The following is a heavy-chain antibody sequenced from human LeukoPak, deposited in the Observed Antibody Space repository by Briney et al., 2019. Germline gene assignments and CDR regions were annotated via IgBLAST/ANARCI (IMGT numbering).Heavy chain of an antibody. CDR3: ARGYCSSTSCQYYFDY. J-gene: IGHJ4*02. D-gene: IGHD2-2*01. Sequence: AASVKVSCKASGYTFTSYAIHWVRQAPGQRLEWLGWINAGNGNTKYSQKFQGRVTITSDTSATTAYTELTSLGSEDTAVYFCARGYCSSTSCQYYFDYWGQGTLVTVSS. CDR1: GYTFTSYA. V-gene: IGHV1-3*01. CDR2: INAGNGNT.